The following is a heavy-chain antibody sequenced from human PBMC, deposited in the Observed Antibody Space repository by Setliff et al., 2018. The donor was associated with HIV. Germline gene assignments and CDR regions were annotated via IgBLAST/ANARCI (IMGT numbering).Heavy chain of an antibody. CDR1: GFTFSDYG. CDR2: VTYDEGKK. V-gene: IGHV3-33*05. CDR3: ARDVGDS. J-gene: IGHJ4*02. Sequence: GGSLRLSCTPSGFTFSDYGFHWVRQAPGKGLEWVAFVTYDEGKKHDADSMKGRFTISRDNAKNSLYLQMNSLRADDTAVYYCARDVGDSWGQGALVTVSS. D-gene: IGHD1-26*01.